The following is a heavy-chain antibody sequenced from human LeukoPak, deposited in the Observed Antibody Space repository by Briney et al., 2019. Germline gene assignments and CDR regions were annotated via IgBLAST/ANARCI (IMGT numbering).Heavy chain of an antibody. J-gene: IGHJ3*02. D-gene: IGHD2-2*01. V-gene: IGHV3-23*01. CDR2: VSGSGGST. Sequence: GGSLRLSCAASGFTFSGHNMNWVRQAPGKGLEWVSAVSGSGGSTYYADSVKGRFTISRDNSKNTLYLQMNSLSAEDTAVYYCAKVSVAIPAALGAFDIWGQGTLVTVSS. CDR3: AKVSVAIPAALGAFDI. CDR1: GFTFSGHN.